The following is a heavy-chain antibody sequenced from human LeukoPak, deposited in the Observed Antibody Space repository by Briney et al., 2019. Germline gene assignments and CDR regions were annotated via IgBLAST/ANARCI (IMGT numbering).Heavy chain of an antibody. CDR1: GDIVSSNSAA. V-gene: IGHV6-1*01. Sequence: SQTLSLTCAISGDIVSSNSAAWNWIRQSPSRGLEWLGRTYYRSKWYNDYAVSVKSRITINPDTSKNQFSLQLNSVTPEDTAVYYCAREEITGTVGYYGMDVWGQGTTVTVSS. CDR2: TYYRSKWYN. J-gene: IGHJ6*02. D-gene: IGHD1-7*01. CDR3: AREEITGTVGYYGMDV.